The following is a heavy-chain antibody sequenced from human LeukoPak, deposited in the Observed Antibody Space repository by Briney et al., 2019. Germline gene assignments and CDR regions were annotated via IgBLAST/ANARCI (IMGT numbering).Heavy chain of an antibody. D-gene: IGHD4-17*01. CDR1: GGSISSGDYY. Sequence: SETLSLTCTVSGGSISSGDYYWSWIRQPPGKGLEWIGYIYYTGSTYYNPSLKSRVTISVDMSKSQFSLKLSSVTAADTAVYYCARDPGSYGDYVFSWGQGTLVTVSS. V-gene: IGHV4-30-4*01. J-gene: IGHJ5*02. CDR3: ARDPGSYGDYVFS. CDR2: IYYTGST.